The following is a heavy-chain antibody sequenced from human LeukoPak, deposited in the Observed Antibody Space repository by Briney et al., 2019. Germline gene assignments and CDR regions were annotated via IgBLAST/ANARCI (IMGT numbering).Heavy chain of an antibody. V-gene: IGHV3-23*01. Sequence: GGSLRLSCAASGFTFSSYAMSWVRQAPGKGLEWVSAISGSGGSTYYADSVKGRFTISRDNSKNTLYLQMNSLRAEDTAVYYCARTARDRMIVVKGDAFDIWGQGTMVTVSS. CDR2: ISGSGGST. CDR1: GFTFSSYA. CDR3: ARTARDRMIVVKGDAFDI. D-gene: IGHD3-22*01. J-gene: IGHJ3*02.